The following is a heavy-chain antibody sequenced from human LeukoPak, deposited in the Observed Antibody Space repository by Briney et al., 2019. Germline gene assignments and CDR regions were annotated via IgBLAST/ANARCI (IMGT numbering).Heavy chain of an antibody. V-gene: IGHV3-23*01. CDR3: AKGFLGGTDQYFDS. Sequence: GGSLGLSCEASGSTFSSYAMNWVRQAPGKGLEWVSAIGSGGGSTDYADSVQGRFTISRDNSKSTLYLQMNSLRAEDTAVYYCAKGFLGGTDQYFDSWGQGTLVTVSS. D-gene: IGHD6-19*01. CDR2: IGSGGGST. J-gene: IGHJ4*02. CDR1: GSTFSSYA.